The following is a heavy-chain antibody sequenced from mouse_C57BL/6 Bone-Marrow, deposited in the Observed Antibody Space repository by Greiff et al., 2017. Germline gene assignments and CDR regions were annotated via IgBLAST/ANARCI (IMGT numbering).Heavy chain of an antibody. J-gene: IGHJ2*01. CDR3: ARRSSYEYYFDY. D-gene: IGHD1-1*01. CDR1: GYTFTSYW. Sequence: QVQLQQPGAELVKPGASVKMSCKASGYTFTSYWITWVKQRPGQGLEWIGDIYPGSGSTNYNEKFKSKATLTVDTSSSPAYMQLSSLTSEDSAVEYCARRSSYEYYFDYWGQGTTLTVSA. V-gene: IGHV1-55*01. CDR2: IYPGSGST.